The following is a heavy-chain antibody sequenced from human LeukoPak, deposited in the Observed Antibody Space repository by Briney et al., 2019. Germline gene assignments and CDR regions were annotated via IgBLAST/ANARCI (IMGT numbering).Heavy chain of an antibody. D-gene: IGHD2-15*01. J-gene: IGHJ5*02. CDR2: IYHSGST. V-gene: IGHV4-38-2*01. Sequence: PSETLSLTCAVSGYSISSGYYWGWIRQPPGKGLEWIGRIYHSGSTYYNPSLKSRVTISVDTSKNQFSLKLSSVTAADTAVYYCARVAVCSGGSCYSGWFDPWGQGTLVTVSS. CDR3: ARVAVCSGGSCYSGWFDP. CDR1: GYSISSGYY.